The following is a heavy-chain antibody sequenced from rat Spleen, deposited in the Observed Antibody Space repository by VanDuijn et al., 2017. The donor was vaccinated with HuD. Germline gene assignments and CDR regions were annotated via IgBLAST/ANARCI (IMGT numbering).Heavy chain of an antibody. CDR3: AKYSSSIYAYYWYFDL. V-gene: IGHV5-29*01. D-gene: IGHD1-2*01. Sequence: EVQLVESGGGLVQPGRSLKLSCAASGFTFSSFPMAWVRQAPTKGLEWVASISYDGTATYYRDSVKGRFTLSRDNAKSTLYLQMGSLRSEDTATYYCAKYSSSIYAYYWYFDLWGPGTMVTVSS. CDR1: GFTFSSFP. J-gene: IGHJ1*01. CDR2: ISYDGTAT.